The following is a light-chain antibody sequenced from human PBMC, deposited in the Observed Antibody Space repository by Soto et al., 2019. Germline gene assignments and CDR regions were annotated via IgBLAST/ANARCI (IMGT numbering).Light chain of an antibody. CDR2: GAS. Sequence: QMTQSPSSLSAYVGDRVTITCRASQRISTYVNWYQQKPGKAPDLLIYGASSLQSGVPSRFSGSGSGTDFTLTISSLQPEDFASYYCQQTYTTPRTFGQGTKVEI. V-gene: IGKV1-39*01. J-gene: IGKJ1*01. CDR1: QRISTY. CDR3: QQTYTTPRT.